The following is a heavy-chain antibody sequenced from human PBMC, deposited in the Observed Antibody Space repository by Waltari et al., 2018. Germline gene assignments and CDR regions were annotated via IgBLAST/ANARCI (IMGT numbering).Heavy chain of an antibody. CDR3: TTDSSTTVTTFDY. CDR1: GFTFSNAW. Sequence: EVQLVESGGGLVKPGGSLRLSCAASGFTFSNAWMNWVRPAPGKGLEWVGRIKSKTDGGTTDYAAPVKGRFTISRDDSKNTLYLQMNSLKTEDTAVYYCTTDSSTTVTTFDYWGQGTLVTVSS. J-gene: IGHJ4*02. D-gene: IGHD4-17*01. V-gene: IGHV3-15*07. CDR2: IKSKTDGGTT.